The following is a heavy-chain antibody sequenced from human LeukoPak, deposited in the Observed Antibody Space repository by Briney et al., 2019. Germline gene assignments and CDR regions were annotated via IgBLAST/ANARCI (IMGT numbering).Heavy chain of an antibody. CDR3: ARDRVAEGFYSFDY. CDR1: GFTFSSYG. V-gene: IGHV3-33*01. D-gene: IGHD3-10*01. CDR2: IWYDGSSE. Sequence: GGSLRLSCAASGFTFSSYGMHWVRQAPGKGLEWVALIWYDGSSEYYADSVKGRFTISRNNSKNTLYLLMNSLRVEDTAVYYCARDRVAEGFYSFDYWGQGTLVTVSS. J-gene: IGHJ4*02.